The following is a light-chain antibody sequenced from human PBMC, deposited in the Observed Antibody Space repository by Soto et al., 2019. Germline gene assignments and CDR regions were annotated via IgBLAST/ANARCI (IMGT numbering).Light chain of an antibody. CDR1: QSVSSN. CDR2: GAS. J-gene: IGKJ3*01. CDR3: QLYGDSLFT. V-gene: IGKV3D-15*01. Sequence: EIVMTQSPATLSVSPGDRATLSCRASQSVSSNLAWYQQKPGQAPRLLIYGASSRATGIPARFSGSVSGTDFTLTISRLEPEDFAVYYCQLYGDSLFTFGPGTKVDIK.